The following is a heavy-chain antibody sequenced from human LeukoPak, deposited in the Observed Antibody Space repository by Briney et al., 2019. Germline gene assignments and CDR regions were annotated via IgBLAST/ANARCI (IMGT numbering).Heavy chain of an antibody. CDR3: ARLKCISTTCPSRYVMDV. CDR1: GGSFSGYY. D-gene: IGHD2-2*01. CDR2: INHSGST. J-gene: IGHJ6*02. Sequence: SETLSLTCAVYGGSFSGYYWSWIRQPPGKGLEWIGEINHSGSTNYNPSLKSRVTISVDTSKDQFPLNLTSVTAADTAVYYCARLKCISTTCPSRYVMDVWGQGTTVTVSS. V-gene: IGHV4-34*01.